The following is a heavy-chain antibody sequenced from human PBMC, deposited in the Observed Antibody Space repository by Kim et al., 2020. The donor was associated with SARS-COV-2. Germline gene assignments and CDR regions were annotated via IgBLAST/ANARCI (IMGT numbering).Heavy chain of an antibody. V-gene: IGHV4-59*08. J-gene: IGHJ6*01. CDR1: GGSISSYY. CDR2: IYYSGST. D-gene: IGHD6-13*01. CDR3: ARYGLIAAADYYYGMDV. Sequence: SETLSLTCTVSGGSISSYYWSWIRQPPGKGLEWIGYIYYSGSTNYNPSLKSRVTISVDTSKNQFSLKLSSVTAADTAVYYCARYGLIAAADYYYGMDVWG.